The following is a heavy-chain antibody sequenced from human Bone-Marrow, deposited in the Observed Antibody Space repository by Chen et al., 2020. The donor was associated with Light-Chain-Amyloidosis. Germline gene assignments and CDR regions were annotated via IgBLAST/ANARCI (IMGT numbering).Heavy chain of an antibody. Sequence: QVQLQESGPGLVKPSQTLSLTCSVSGASISRAGYFWGWIRQFPGGGLEWMGHIHYTGNTNYNPSLRSRITISIDTSKTQFSLNLRSVTAADTAIFYCARMSQSYSGFEVWGQGTTVTVSS. V-gene: IGHV4-31*03. CDR1: GASISRAGYF. J-gene: IGHJ6*02. CDR3: ARMSQSYSGFEV. CDR2: IHYTGNT. D-gene: IGHD2-21*01.